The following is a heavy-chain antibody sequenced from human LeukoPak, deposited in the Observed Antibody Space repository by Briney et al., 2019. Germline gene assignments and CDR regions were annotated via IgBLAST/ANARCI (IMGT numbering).Heavy chain of an antibody. D-gene: IGHD2-2*01. CDR2: INPNSGGT. CDR1: GYTFTGYY. V-gene: IGHV1-2*06. CDR3: ATYCGSTSCPNWFDP. Sequence: ASVKVSCKASGYTFTGYYVHWVRQAPGQGLEWMGRINPNSGGTNYAQKFQGRVTMTRDTSISTAYMELSRLRSDDTAVYYCATYCGSTSCPNWFDPWGQGTLVTVSS. J-gene: IGHJ5*02.